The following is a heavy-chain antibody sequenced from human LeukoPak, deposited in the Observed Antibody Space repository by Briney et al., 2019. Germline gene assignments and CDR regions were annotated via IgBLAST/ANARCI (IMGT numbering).Heavy chain of an antibody. J-gene: IGHJ5*02. CDR3: ARGKMEFLGVTEGNWFDP. CDR1: GGSINSGGYY. Sequence: PSETLSLTCTVSGGSINSGGYYWSWIRQHPGKGLEWIGYIYYSGSTYYNPFLKSRVTISVDTSKNQFSLKLSSVTAADTAVYYCARGKMEFLGVTEGNWFDPWGQGTLVTVSS. V-gene: IGHV4-31*03. D-gene: IGHD3-10*01. CDR2: IYYSGST.